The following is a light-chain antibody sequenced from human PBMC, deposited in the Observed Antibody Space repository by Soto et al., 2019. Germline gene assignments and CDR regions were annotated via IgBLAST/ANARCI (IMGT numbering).Light chain of an antibody. CDR2: EGS. J-gene: IGLJ2*01. CDR1: SSDVGSYNL. CDR3: CSYAGSVL. Sequence: QSALTQPASVSGSPGQSSTISCTGTSSDVGSYNLVSWYQQHPGKAPKLMIYEGSKRPSGVSNRFSGSKSGNTASLTISGRQAGDEADYYCCSYAGSVLFGGGTKLTVL. V-gene: IGLV2-23*01.